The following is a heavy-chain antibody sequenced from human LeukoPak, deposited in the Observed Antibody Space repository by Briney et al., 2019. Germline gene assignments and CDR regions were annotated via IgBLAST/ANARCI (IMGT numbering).Heavy chain of an antibody. Sequence: SDTLSLTCTVSGDSVSGYYGSWIRQPPGKGLEWIGYFYTSANTNYNPSLKSRVTMSVDTSKNQFSLKLTSVTAADTAAYYCARGLRDEERHYGYYYMDVWGKGTTVTVSS. D-gene: IGHD3-22*01. CDR2: FYTSANT. CDR3: ARGLRDEERHYGYYYMDV. J-gene: IGHJ6*03. V-gene: IGHV4-4*09. CDR1: GDSVSGYY.